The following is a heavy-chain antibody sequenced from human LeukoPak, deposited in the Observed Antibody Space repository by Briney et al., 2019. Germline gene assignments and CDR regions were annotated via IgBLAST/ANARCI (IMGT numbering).Heavy chain of an antibody. J-gene: IGHJ4*02. D-gene: IGHD2-15*01. V-gene: IGHV3-7*01. Sequence: GGSLRLSCAASGFSFSAYWMTWVRQAPGTGLEWVANINPAGSETYYVDPVKGRFSISRDNAKNLVYLQMNSLRAEDTAVYHCGRFGYVAAVDVWGQGTPVTVSS. CDR3: GRFGYVAAVDV. CDR2: INPAGSET. CDR1: GFSFSAYW.